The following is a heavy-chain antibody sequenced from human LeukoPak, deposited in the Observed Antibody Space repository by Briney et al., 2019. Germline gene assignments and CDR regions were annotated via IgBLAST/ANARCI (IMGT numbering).Heavy chain of an antibody. CDR3: ARGGDRRGFDY. D-gene: IGHD1-14*01. Sequence: SETLSLTCTVSGGSISSYYWSWIRQPPGKGLEWIGYIYDSGTIYYSPALQSRVTISVDTSDNKFSLKLRSLTAADTAVYYCARGGDRRGFDYWGQGTLVTVSS. CDR2: IYDSGTI. J-gene: IGHJ4*02. V-gene: IGHV4-59*12. CDR1: GGSISSYY.